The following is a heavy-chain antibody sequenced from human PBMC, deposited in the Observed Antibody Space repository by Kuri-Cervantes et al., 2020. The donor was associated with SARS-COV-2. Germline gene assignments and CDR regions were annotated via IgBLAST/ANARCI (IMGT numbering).Heavy chain of an antibody. Sequence: GESLKISCAASGFTFGNYWMHWVRQAPGKGLVWVSRFMSDGTSPSYADSVKGRFTISRDNAKNSLYLQMNSLRAEDTAVYYCARTDPQLPHLIYWGQGTLVTVSS. J-gene: IGHJ4*02. D-gene: IGHD1-14*01. CDR1: GFTFGNYW. V-gene: IGHV3-74*01. CDR2: FMSDGTSP. CDR3: ARTDPQLPHLIY.